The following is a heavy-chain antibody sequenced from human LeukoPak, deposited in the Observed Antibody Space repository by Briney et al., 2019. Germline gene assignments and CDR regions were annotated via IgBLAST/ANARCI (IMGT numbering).Heavy chain of an antibody. CDR2: IATNSHI. CDR3: ARGAYGSGSYYNGVY. J-gene: IGHJ4*02. V-gene: IGHV3-21*01. D-gene: IGHD3-10*01. Sequence: GGSLRLSCAASGFTFSSYNMNWVRQAPGKGLEWVSSIATNSHIYYTDSLKGRFTISRHNAKNSLYLQMNSLRAEDTTVYYCARGAYGSGSYYNGVYWGQGTLVTVSS. CDR1: GFTFSSYN.